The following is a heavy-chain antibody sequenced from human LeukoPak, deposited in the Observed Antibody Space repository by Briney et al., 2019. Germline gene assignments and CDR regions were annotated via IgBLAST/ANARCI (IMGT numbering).Heavy chain of an antibody. CDR3: ARRIHYYGYK. J-gene: IGHJ4*02. CDR1: GGSFSGYY. CDR2: INHSGST. V-gene: IGHV4-34*01. D-gene: IGHD3-10*01. Sequence: PSETLSLTCAVYGGSFSGYYWSWIRQPPGKGLEWIGEINHSGSTNYNPSLKSRVTISVDTSKNQFSLKLSSVTAADTAVYYCARRIHYYGYKWGQGTLVTVSS.